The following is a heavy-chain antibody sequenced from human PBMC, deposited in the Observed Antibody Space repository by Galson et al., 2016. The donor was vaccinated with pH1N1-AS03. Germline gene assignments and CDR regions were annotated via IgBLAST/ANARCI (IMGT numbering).Heavy chain of an antibody. CDR3: ATWNYVAN. J-gene: IGHJ4*02. Sequence: SLRLSCAASEFTFSNYGMSWARQAPGKGLEWVSFIRGSGVGTYYADSVKGRFTISRDNSKSTLYLQMDSLRAQDTAIYYCATWNYVANWGQGTLVTVSS. CDR2: IRGSGVGT. V-gene: IGHV3-23*01. CDR1: EFTFSNYG.